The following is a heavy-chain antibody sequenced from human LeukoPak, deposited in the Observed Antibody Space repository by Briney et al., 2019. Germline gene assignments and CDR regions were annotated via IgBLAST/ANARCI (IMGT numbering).Heavy chain of an antibody. V-gene: IGHV3-21*01. CDR3: VRGPRSHRSDLTKWYFDR. Sequence: GGSLRLSYAASEFTFRSFNMVWVRQAPGKGLEWVSSISTDSKFKYYSDSVTGRFTISRDNAENSLSLQMNSLRVDDTATYYCVRGPRSHRSDLTKWYFDRWGRGTLVSVSS. CDR1: EFTFRSFN. CDR2: ISTDSKFK. J-gene: IGHJ2*01.